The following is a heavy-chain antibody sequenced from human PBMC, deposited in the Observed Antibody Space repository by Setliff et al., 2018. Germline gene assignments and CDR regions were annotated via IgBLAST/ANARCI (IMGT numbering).Heavy chain of an antibody. J-gene: IGHJ4*02. Sequence: ASVKVSCKASGGTFSANAIHWVRQAPGQRLEWMGFIYTDNGNTKYSKNFQDRVAITRDASASTAYMELSSLTSEDTAVYFCARGSRGFDYWGQGALVTVSS. CDR3: ARGSRGFDY. CDR2: IYTDNGNT. CDR1: GGTFSANA. V-gene: IGHV1-3*04.